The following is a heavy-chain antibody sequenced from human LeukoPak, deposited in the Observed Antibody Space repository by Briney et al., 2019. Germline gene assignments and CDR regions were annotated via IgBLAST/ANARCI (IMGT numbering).Heavy chain of an antibody. Sequence: PSETLSLTCSVSGGSISGSPYFWGWIRQPPGKGLEWIGSVYYRGTAYYNPSLKTRVTISVDPSKNQFSLKLTSVTAADTAVYYCARNADVSVASVSFGYWGQGTLVTVSS. J-gene: IGHJ4*02. D-gene: IGHD6-19*01. V-gene: IGHV4-39*01. CDR2: VYYRGTA. CDR1: GGSISGSPYF. CDR3: ARNADVSVASVSFGY.